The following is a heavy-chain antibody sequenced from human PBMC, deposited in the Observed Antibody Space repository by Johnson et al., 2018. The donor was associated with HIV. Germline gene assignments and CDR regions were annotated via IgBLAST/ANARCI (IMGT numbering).Heavy chain of an antibody. V-gene: IGHV3-30-3*01. D-gene: IGHD6-13*01. Sequence: QVQLVESGGGLIQPGGSLRLSCVASGFTFSSYAMHWVRQAPGKGLEWVAVISYDGSNKYYADSVKGRFTISRDNSRNTLFLQMNSLRVEDTAAYYCARGVKQQLSVVDAFGIWGQGTMVTVSS. CDR1: GFTFSSYA. CDR3: ARGVKQQLSVVDAFGI. J-gene: IGHJ3*02. CDR2: ISYDGSNK.